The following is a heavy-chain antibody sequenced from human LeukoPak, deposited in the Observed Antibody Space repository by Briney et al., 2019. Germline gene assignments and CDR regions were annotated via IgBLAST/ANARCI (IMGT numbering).Heavy chain of an antibody. D-gene: IGHD2-15*01. Sequence: SVKVSCKASGGTVSSYVISWVRQAPGQGLEWMGGVLPIFGTAIYAQKWQGRVTITADESTSTAYMELNSLTSEDTAVYYCARERWHCRVNCYSVYYYALGVWGQGTTVTVSS. CDR1: GGTVSSYV. CDR3: ARERWHCRVNCYSVYYYALGV. CDR2: VLPIFGTA. V-gene: IGHV1-69*01. J-gene: IGHJ6*02.